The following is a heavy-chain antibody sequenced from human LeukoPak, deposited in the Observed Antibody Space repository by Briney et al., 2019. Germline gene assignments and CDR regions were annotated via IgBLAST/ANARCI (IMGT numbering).Heavy chain of an antibody. CDR1: RGSISTYY. CDR3: ARRRTTGTTGYFDY. V-gene: IGHV4-4*09. Sequence: SETLSLTCNISRGSISTYYWSWIRQPPGKGLEWIGYISTGGSTNYNPSLKSRVTISVDTSKNQFSLNLSSVTAADTAVYYCARRRTTGTTGYFDYWGQGTLVTVSS. D-gene: IGHD1-1*01. J-gene: IGHJ4*02. CDR2: ISTGGST.